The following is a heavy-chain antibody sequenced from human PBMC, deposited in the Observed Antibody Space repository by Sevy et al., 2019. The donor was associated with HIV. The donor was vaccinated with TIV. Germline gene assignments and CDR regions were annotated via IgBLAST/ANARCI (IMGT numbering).Heavy chain of an antibody. J-gene: IGHJ6*03. Sequence: SETLSLTCTVSGGSISSSSYYWGWIRQPPGKGLEWIGRIYYSGSTYYNPSLKSRVTISVDTSKNQFSLKLSSVTAAVTAVYYCARSPKAGQLNYYYYMDVWGKGTTVTVSS. CDR3: ARSPKAGQLNYYYYMDV. CDR1: GGSISSSSYY. D-gene: IGHD6-19*01. CDR2: IYYSGST. V-gene: IGHV4-39*01.